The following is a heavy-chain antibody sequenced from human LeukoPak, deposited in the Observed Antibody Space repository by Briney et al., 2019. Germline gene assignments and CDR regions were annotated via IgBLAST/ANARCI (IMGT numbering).Heavy chain of an antibody. CDR1: GFTFSDYY. J-gene: IGHJ5*02. D-gene: IGHD6-13*01. CDR3: ARDLEQQMVLGRFDP. V-gene: IGHV3-11*01. Sequence: SGGSLRLSCAASGFTFSDYYMSWIRQAPGKGLEWISYISGSGNTIYQADSVKGRFTISRDNAKTSLFRQMNSLRADDTAVYYCARDLEQQMVLGRFDPWGQGTLVIVSS. CDR2: ISGSGNTI.